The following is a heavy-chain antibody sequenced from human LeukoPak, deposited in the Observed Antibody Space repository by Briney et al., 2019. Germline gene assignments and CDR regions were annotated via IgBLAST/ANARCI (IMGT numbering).Heavy chain of an antibody. Sequence: GGSLRLSCAASGVTFSSYGMHWVRQAPGKGLEWVAVISYDGSNKYYADSVKGRFTISRDNSKNTLYLQMNSLRAEDTVVYYWAKEALWFGELLVNWFGPWGQGALVTVAS. D-gene: IGHD3-10*01. J-gene: IGHJ5*02. CDR2: ISYDGSNK. V-gene: IGHV3-30*18. CDR1: GVTFSSYG. CDR3: AKEALWFGELLVNWFGP.